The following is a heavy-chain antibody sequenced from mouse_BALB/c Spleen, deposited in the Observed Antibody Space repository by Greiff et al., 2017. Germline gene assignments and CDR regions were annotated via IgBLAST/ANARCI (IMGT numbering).Heavy chain of an antibody. D-gene: IGHD1-1*01. CDR1: GYTFTDYN. CDR2: IYPYNGGT. V-gene: IGHV1S29*02. CDR3: ARTYYYGSSPSYWYFDV. J-gene: IGHJ1*01. Sequence: VQLQQSGPELVKPGASVKISCKASGYTFTDYNMHWVKQSHGKSLEWIGYIYPYNGGTGYNQKFKSKATLTVDNSSSTAYMELRSLTSEDSAVYYCARTYYYGSSPSYWYFDVWGAGTTVTVSS.